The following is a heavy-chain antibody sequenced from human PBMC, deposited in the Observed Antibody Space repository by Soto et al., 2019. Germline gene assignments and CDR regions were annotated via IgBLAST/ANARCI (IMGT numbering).Heavy chain of an antibody. J-gene: IGHJ5*02. CDR3: ARSYDIVVVPAASPGLWFDP. CDR2: ISSSGSTI. D-gene: IGHD2-2*01. CDR1: GFTFSDYY. Sequence: GGSLRLSCAASGFTFSDYYMSWIRQAPGKGLEWVSYISSSGSTIYYADSVKGRFTISRDNAKNSLYLQMNSLRAEDTAVYYCARSYDIVVVPAASPGLWFDPWGQGTLVTVSS. V-gene: IGHV3-11*01.